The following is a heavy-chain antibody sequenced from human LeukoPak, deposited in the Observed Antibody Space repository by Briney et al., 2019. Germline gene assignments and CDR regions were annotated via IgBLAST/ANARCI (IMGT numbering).Heavy chain of an antibody. CDR1: GFTFSSHV. J-gene: IGHJ6*03. CDR2: ISGSGSTT. D-gene: IGHD1-14*01. V-gene: IGHV3-23*01. CDR3: ARAWVPDFYYMDV. Sequence: GGSLRLSCAASGFTFSSHVVTWVRQAPGKGLEWVSSISGSGSTTYHTDSVKGRFTISRDNFMNTLYLQMNSLRVEDTAVYYCARAWVPDFYYMDVWGKGTTVTVSS.